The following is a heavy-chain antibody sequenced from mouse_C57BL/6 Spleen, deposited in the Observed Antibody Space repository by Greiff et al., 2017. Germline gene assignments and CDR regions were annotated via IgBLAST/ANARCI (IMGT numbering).Heavy chain of an antibody. D-gene: IGHD2-2*01. V-gene: IGHV3-6*01. CDR3: AIYGYDAYWYFDV. Sequence: EVQLQQSGPGLVKPSPSLSLTCSVTGYSITSGYYWNWLRQFPGNKLEWMGYISYDGSNNYNPSPKNRISITRDTSKNQFFLKLNSVTTEDTATYYCAIYGYDAYWYFDVWGTGTTVTVSS. CDR2: ISYDGSN. J-gene: IGHJ1*03. CDR1: GYSITSGYY.